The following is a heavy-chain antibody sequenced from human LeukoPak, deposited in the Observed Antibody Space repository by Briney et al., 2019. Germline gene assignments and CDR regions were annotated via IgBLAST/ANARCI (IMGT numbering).Heavy chain of an antibody. Sequence: PGRSLRLSCEASGFTFSSYDMHWVRQAPGKGLEWVAVISYDGSNKYYAASVKGRFTISRDNSKNTLYLQMNSRRPEDTAVYYCEKDPSVDSFGSYGLDVWGQGTTVTVSS. V-gene: IGHV3-30*18. CDR2: ISYDGSNK. J-gene: IGHJ6*02. D-gene: IGHD5-18*01. CDR3: EKDPSVDSFGSYGLDV. CDR1: GFTFSSYD.